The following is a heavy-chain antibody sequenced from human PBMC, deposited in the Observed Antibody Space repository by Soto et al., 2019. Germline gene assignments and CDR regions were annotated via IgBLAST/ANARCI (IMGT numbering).Heavy chain of an antibody. D-gene: IGHD3-9*01. V-gene: IGHV3-23*01. J-gene: IGHJ5*02. Sequence: EVQLLESGGGLVSPGGSLRLSCVASGFTFKNYAMIWVRQVPGKGLEWVSGISDSGGVIFYADAVRGRFTISRDNSKNTLYLQMNSLRAADTALYYCAQCVPFDILTGQGGFEPWGQGTLVSVSS. CDR1: GFTFKNYA. CDR3: AQCVPFDILTGQGGFEP. CDR2: ISDSGGVI.